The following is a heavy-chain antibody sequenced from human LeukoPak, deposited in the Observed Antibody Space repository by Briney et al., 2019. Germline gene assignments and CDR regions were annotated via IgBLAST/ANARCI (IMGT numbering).Heavy chain of an antibody. D-gene: IGHD6-13*01. J-gene: IGHJ4*02. CDR2: ISSSSSYI. Sequence: GGSLRLSCAASGLTFRTYAMSWVRQAPGKGREWVSSISSSSSYIYYADSVKGRFTISRDNARNSLYLQMNSLRAEDTAVYYCAKDRAYSSSWYGAFDYWGQGTLVTVSS. CDR1: GLTFRTYA. CDR3: AKDRAYSSSWYGAFDY. V-gene: IGHV3-21*04.